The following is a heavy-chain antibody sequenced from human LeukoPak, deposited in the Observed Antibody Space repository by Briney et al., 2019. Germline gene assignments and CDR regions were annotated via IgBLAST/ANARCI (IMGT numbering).Heavy chain of an antibody. CDR1: GFTDSSSY. Sequence: GGSLRLSCAVSGFTDSSSYMSWVRQAPGKGLEWVSFIYSGGNTYYTDSVKGRFTISRDNSKNTLYLQMNSLRAEDTAVYYCARRVTTGSYFDLWGRGTLVTVSS. V-gene: IGHV3-66*01. CDR3: ARRVTTGSYFDL. CDR2: IYSGGNT. D-gene: IGHD4-17*01. J-gene: IGHJ2*01.